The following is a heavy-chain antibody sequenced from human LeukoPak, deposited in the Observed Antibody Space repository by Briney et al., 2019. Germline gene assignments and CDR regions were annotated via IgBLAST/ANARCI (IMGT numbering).Heavy chain of an antibody. Sequence: GGSPRLSCAASGFTFSSYAMSWVRQAPGKGLEWVSAISGSGGSTYYADSVKGRFTISRDNSKNTLYLQMNSLRAEDTAVYYCAKPGWFGELSHFDCWGQGTLVTVSS. CDR3: AKPGWFGELSHFDC. CDR1: GFTFSSYA. CDR2: ISGSGGST. D-gene: IGHD3-10*01. J-gene: IGHJ4*02. V-gene: IGHV3-23*01.